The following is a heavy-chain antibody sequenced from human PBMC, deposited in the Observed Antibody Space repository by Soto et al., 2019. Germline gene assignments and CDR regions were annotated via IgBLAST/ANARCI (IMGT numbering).Heavy chain of an antibody. J-gene: IGHJ4*02. CDR3: AKATYYYDSSGYFPFDY. Sequence: PGGSLRLSCAASGFTFSSYAMSWVRQAPGKGLEWVSTISGSGGSTYYADSVKGRFTISRDNSKNTLYLQMNSLRAEDTAVYYCAKATYYYDSSGYFPFDYWGQGTLVTSPQ. CDR2: ISGSGGST. D-gene: IGHD3-22*01. CDR1: GFTFSSYA. V-gene: IGHV3-23*01.